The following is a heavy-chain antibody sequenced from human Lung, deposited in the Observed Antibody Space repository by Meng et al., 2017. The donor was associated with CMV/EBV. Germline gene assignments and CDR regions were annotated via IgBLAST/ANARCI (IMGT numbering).Heavy chain of an antibody. CDR2: VYYSGTT. CDR1: GGSIGSSGYY. J-gene: IGHJ4*02. Sequence: LXXTVSGGSIGSSGYYWGWIRQPPGKGLEWIGAVYYSGTTYYNPSLKSRITISVDTSKNQFSLKLYSMTAADTAVYYCARDRNPAVAGTGLDYLGQGXLVTVSS. D-gene: IGHD6-19*01. V-gene: IGHV4-39*07. CDR3: ARDRNPAVAGTGLDY.